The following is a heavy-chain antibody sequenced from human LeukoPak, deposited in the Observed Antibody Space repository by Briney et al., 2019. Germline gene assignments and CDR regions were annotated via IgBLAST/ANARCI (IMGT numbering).Heavy chain of an antibody. D-gene: IGHD6-13*01. CDR2: IYYSGST. CDR1: GGSISSYY. V-gene: IGHV4-59*08. CDR3: ARLNAYSSSWHYFDS. J-gene: IGHJ4*02. Sequence: SETLSLTCTVSGGSISSYYWSWIRQPPGKGLEWIGYIYYSGSTNYNPSLKSRVTISVDTSKNQFSLKLSSVTAADTSIYYCARLNAYSSSWHYFDSWGQGTLVTVSS.